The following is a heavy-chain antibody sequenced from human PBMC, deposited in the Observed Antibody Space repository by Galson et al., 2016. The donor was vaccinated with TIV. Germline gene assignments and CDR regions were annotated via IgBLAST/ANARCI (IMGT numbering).Heavy chain of an antibody. Sequence: LSLTCAVYGGSFSGYHWSWIRQPPGKGLEWIGEINHSGSTNYNVSLKSRVTISVDTSKNQFSLKLTSVTAADTAVYYCARDLNYDFWSGYYVHDSYYGMDVWGQGTTVTVSS. CDR1: GGSFSGYH. J-gene: IGHJ6*02. D-gene: IGHD3-3*01. V-gene: IGHV4-34*01. CDR2: INHSGST. CDR3: ARDLNYDFWSGYYVHDSYYGMDV.